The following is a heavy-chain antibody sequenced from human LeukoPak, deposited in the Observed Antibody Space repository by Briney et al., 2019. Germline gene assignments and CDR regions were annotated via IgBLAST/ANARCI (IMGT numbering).Heavy chain of an antibody. CDR3: ARASYYYDSSGYPGYYFDY. D-gene: IGHD3-22*01. CDR1: GYTFTDYY. J-gene: IGHJ4*02. Sequence: ASVKVSFKASGYTFTDYYMHWVRQAPGQGLEWMGWINPNSGGTNYAQKFQGRVTMTRDTSISTAYMELSRLRSDDTAVYYCARASYYYDSSGYPGYYFDYWGQGTLVTVSS. CDR2: INPNSGGT. V-gene: IGHV1-2*02.